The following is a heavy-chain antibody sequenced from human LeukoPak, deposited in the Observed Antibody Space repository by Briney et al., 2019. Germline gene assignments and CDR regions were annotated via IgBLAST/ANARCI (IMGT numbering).Heavy chain of an antibody. D-gene: IGHD3-9*01. CDR2: IIPVLGIA. Sequence: SVKVSCKASGGTFSSYAISWVRQALGQGLEWMGRIIPVLGIANYAQKFQGRVTITADKSTSTAYMELSSLRSEDTAVYYCASGEYYDILSGYSLDYWGQGTLVTVSS. V-gene: IGHV1-69*04. CDR3: ASGEYYDILSGYSLDY. CDR1: GGTFSSYA. J-gene: IGHJ4*02.